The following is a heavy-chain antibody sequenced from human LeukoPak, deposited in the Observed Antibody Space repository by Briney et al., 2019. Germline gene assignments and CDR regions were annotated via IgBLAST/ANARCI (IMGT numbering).Heavy chain of an antibody. J-gene: IGHJ3*02. D-gene: IGHD6-19*01. Sequence: GESLKISCKGSGYTFGSYWIGWVRQMPGKGLERMGIFYPGDSDTRYSPSFQGHVTFSADESISTAYLQWPSLKASDTAVYYCARVGIAVAFAFPFDIWGQGTVVTVSS. V-gene: IGHV5-51*01. CDR3: ARVGIAVAFAFPFDI. CDR2: FYPGDSDT. CDR1: GYTFGSYW.